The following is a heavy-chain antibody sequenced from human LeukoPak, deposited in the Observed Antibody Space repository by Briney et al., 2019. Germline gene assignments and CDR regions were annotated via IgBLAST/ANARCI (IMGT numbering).Heavy chain of an antibody. CDR3: ARETPLGYVYGGDFVGFYFDS. D-gene: IGHD4-23*01. CDR1: GFTFSSYG. CDR2: IWYDGSNK. J-gene: IGHJ4*02. Sequence: GGSLRLSCAASGFTFSSYGMHWVRQAPGKGLEWVAVIWYDGSNKYYADSVKGRFTISRDNFKNTLYLQMNSLRAEDTAVYYCARETPLGYVYGGDFVGFYFDSWGQGTLVTVSS. V-gene: IGHV3-33*01.